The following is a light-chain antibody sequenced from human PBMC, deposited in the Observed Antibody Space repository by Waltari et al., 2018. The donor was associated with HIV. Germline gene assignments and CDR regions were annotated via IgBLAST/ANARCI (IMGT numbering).Light chain of an antibody. J-gene: IGLJ2*01. V-gene: IGLV2-23*02. CDR3: CAYAGSTTYVI. CDR2: EVS. CDR1: SSDVGGYNL. Sequence: QSALTQPASVSGSPGQSITIPCTGRSSDVGGYNLVPWYQQHPGKAPKLMIYEVSKRPSGVSNRFSGSKSGNTASLTISGLQAEDEADYYCCAYAGSTTYVIFGGGTKLTVL.